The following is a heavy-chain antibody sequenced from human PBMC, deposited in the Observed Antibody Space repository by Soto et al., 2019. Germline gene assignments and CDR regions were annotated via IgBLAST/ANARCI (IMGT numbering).Heavy chain of an antibody. CDR1: GFTFSTYA. D-gene: IGHD2-2*01. J-gene: IGHJ4*02. Sequence: EVHVLESGEDLVQPGGSLRLSCAASGFTFSTYAMTWVRQAAGKGLEWVSTISDSSSTYYADSVKGRFTISRDNSKNTLYLEMTSLRADDTAVYYCAKNKGGNYCTRTSCLYSFDYWGQGTLVTVSS. CDR3: AKNKGGNYCTRTSCLYSFDY. V-gene: IGHV3-23*01. CDR2: ISDSSST.